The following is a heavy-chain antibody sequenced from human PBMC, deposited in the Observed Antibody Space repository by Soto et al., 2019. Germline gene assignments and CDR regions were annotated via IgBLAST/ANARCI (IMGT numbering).Heavy chain of an antibody. J-gene: IGHJ4*02. CDR1: GGSFSGYS. CDR3: ARGPRRGYSYGPFDY. V-gene: IGHV4-59*01. D-gene: IGHD5-18*01. Sequence: PSETLSLTCAVYGGSFSGYSWSWIRQPPGKGLEWIGYIYYSGSTNYNPSLKSRVTISVDTSKNQFSLKLSSVTAADTAVYYCARGPRRGYSYGPFDYWGQGTLVTVSS. CDR2: IYYSGST.